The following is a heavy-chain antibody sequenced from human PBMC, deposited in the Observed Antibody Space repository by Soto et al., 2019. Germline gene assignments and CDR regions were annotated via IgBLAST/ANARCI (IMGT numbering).Heavy chain of an antibody. V-gene: IGHV2-5*02. Sequence: QITLKESGPSLVKPTETLTLTCTFSGFSLSSSGVGVACIRQPPGKPLEWLALIYWDDDKYTSPSLKSRLTITKDTSKNQVVLLMTNMDPVDTATYFCVHLLTGGRFDSWGQGTLVTVSS. CDR3: VHLLTGGRFDS. D-gene: IGHD3-16*01. CDR2: IYWDDDK. J-gene: IGHJ4*02. CDR1: GFSLSSSGVG.